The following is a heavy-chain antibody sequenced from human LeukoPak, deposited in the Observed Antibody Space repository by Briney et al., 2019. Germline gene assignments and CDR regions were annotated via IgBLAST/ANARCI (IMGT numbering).Heavy chain of an antibody. CDR1: GYTFTGYY. V-gene: IGHV1-18*04. D-gene: IGHD3-3*01. CDR2: ISGYNGNT. J-gene: IGHJ6*03. CDR3: ARRFGVVTYIPYYYYYMDV. Sequence: SSVKVSCKASGYTFTGYYMHWVRQAPGQGLEWRGWISGYNGNTNYAQKLQGRVTMTTDTSTSTAYTELRILRSDDTAVYYCARRFGVVTYIPYYYYYMDVWGKGTTVTVSS.